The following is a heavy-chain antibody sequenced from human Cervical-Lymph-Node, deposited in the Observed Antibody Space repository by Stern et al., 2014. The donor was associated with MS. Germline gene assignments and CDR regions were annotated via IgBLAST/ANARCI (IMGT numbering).Heavy chain of an antibody. CDR2: INPSGGNT. J-gene: IGHJ6*02. V-gene: IGHV1-46*01. Sequence: QMQLVQSGAEVKKPGASVKVSCKASGYTFTSYYMHWVRQAPGQGLEWMGIINPSGGNTSYAQKFQGRVTMTRDTSTSTVYMELSSLRSEDTAVYYCARDVELVEGYYGMDVWGQGTTVTVSS. D-gene: IGHD1-7*01. CDR3: ARDVELVEGYYGMDV. CDR1: GYTFTSYY.